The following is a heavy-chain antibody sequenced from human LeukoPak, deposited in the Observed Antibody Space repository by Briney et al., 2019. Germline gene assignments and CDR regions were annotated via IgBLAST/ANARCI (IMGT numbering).Heavy chain of an antibody. CDR3: AKIHQNRVVVGAKGAFDI. CDR1: GLTFNNYA. Sequence: GGSLRLSCEASGLTFNNYAMHWVRQPSGKGLEWVSGIGSSGGATYYADSVKGRFTISRDSSKDTVYLQMDSLRAEDTAIYYCAKIHQNRVVVGAKGAFDIWGQGTVVTVSS. J-gene: IGHJ3*02. CDR2: IGSSGGAT. D-gene: IGHD2-15*01. V-gene: IGHV3-23*01.